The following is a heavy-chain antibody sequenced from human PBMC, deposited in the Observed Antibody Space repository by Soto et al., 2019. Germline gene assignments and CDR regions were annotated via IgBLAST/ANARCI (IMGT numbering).Heavy chain of an antibody. J-gene: IGHJ4*02. CDR1: GGTFSSYT. CDR2: IIPILGIA. D-gene: IGHD3-10*01. V-gene: IGHV1-69*02. CDR3: ARIYGSWSYYTDY. Sequence: ASVKVSCKASGGTFSSYTISWVRQAPGQGLEWMGRIIPILGIANYAQKFQGRVTITADKSTSTAYMELSSLRSEDTAVDYCARIYGSWSYYTDYWGQGTLVTVSS.